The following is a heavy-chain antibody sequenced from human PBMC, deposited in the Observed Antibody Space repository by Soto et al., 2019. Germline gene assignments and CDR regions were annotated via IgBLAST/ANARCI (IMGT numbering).Heavy chain of an antibody. D-gene: IGHD1-26*01. CDR2: IIPIFGTA. CDR1: GGTFSSYS. Sequence: QVQLVQSGAEVKKPGSSVKVSCKASGGTFSSYSINWVRQAPGQGLEWMGEIIPIFGTANYAQKFQGSVMITADESTGTAYMELSSLRCEDTAVYYCARDGGRHSGGIDYWGQGTLVTVSS. CDR3: ARDGGRHSGGIDY. J-gene: IGHJ4*02. V-gene: IGHV1-69*01.